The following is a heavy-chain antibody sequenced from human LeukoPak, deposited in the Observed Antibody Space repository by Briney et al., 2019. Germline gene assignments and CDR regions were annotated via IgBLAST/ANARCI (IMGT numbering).Heavy chain of an antibody. V-gene: IGHV1-69*06. CDR3: ASHRKDYDFWSGLRGGYYFDY. D-gene: IGHD3-3*01. Sequence: SVKVSCKASGGTFSSYAISWVRQAPGQGLEWMGGIIPIFGTANYAQKFQGRVTITADKSTSTAYMELSSLRSEDTAVYYCASHRKDYDFWSGLRGGYYFDYWGQGTLVTVSS. J-gene: IGHJ4*02. CDR2: IIPIFGTA. CDR1: GGTFSSYA.